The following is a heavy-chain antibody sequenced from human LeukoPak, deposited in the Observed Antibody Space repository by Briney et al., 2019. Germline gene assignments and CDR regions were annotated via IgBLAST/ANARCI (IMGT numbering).Heavy chain of an antibody. CDR2: IYHSGST. J-gene: IGHJ6*03. D-gene: IGHD3-3*01. V-gene: IGHV4-38-2*02. Sequence: SETLSLTCTVSGYSISSGYYWGWIRQPPGKGLEWIGSIYHSGSTYYNPSLKSRVTISVDTSKNQFSLKLSSVTAADTAVYYCARAGKLSALYLLYMDVWGKGTTVTISS. CDR1: GYSISSGYY. CDR3: ARAGKLSALYLLYMDV.